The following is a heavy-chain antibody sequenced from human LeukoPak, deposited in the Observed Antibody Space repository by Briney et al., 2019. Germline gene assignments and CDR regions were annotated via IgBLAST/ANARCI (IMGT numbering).Heavy chain of an antibody. V-gene: IGHV3-21*01. CDR3: ARDYGDYSYY. Sequence: GGSLRLSCAASGFTFSTYTMNWVRQAPGKGLEWVSSITSRSYIYYADSLEGRFTISRDNAKNSLYLQMNSLRAEDTAVYYCARDYGDYSYYWGQGTLVTVSS. CDR2: ITSRSYI. J-gene: IGHJ4*02. CDR1: GFTFSTYT. D-gene: IGHD4-17*01.